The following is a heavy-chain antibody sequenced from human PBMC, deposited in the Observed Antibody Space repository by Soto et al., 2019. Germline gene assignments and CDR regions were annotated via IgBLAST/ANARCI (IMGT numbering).Heavy chain of an antibody. D-gene: IGHD2-15*01. V-gene: IGHV3-23*01. CDR2: ISGSGGST. Sequence: LRLSCAASGFTFSSYSMSWVRQAPGKGLEWVSAISGSGGSTYYADSVKGRFTISRDNSKNTLYLQMNSLRAEDTAVYYCAKNTVVVAAATYHGYWGQGTLVTVSS. CDR3: AKNTVVVAAATYHGY. CDR1: GFTFSSYS. J-gene: IGHJ4*02.